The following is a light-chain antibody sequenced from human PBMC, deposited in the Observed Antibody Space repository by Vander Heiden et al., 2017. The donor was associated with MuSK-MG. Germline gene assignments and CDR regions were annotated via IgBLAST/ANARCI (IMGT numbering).Light chain of an antibody. J-gene: IGKJ4*01. V-gene: IGKV1-39*01. CDR3: QQSYSTPLT. CDR1: QSISSY. CDR2: AAS. Sequence: IQMTQSPSSLSASVGDRVNITCRASQSISSYLNWYQQKPGKAPKLLIYAASSLQSGVPSRFSGSGSGTDFTLTISSLQPEDVATYYCQQSYSTPLTFGGGTKVEIK.